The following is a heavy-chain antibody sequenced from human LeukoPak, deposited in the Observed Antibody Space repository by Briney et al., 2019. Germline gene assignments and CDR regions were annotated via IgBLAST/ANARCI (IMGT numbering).Heavy chain of an antibody. J-gene: IGHJ4*02. V-gene: IGHV3-30-3*01. CDR3: ASPLIVGATTGYFDY. D-gene: IGHD1-26*01. CDR1: GFTLSSYA. Sequence: GGSLRLSCAASGFTLSSYAMHWVRQAPGKGLEWVAVISYDGSSKYYADSVKGRFTISRDNSKNTLYLQMNSLRAEDTAVYYCASPLIVGATTGYFDYWGQGTLVTVSS. CDR2: ISYDGSSK.